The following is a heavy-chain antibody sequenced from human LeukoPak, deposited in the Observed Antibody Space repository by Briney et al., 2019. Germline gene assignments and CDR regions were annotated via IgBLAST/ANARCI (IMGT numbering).Heavy chain of an antibody. Sequence: GGSLRPSCAASGFTFSSYWMSWVRQAPGKGLEWVSSITSSSTYIYYADSVKGRFTISRDNAKNSLYLQMNSLRAEDTAVYYCARHYYDSSGYPPIFDYWGQGTLVTVSS. CDR3: ARHYYDSSGYPPIFDY. J-gene: IGHJ4*02. CDR2: ITSSSTYI. V-gene: IGHV3-21*01. D-gene: IGHD3-22*01. CDR1: GFTFSSYW.